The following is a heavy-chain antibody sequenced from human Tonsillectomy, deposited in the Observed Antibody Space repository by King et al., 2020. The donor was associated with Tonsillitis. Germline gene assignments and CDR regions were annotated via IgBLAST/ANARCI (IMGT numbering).Heavy chain of an antibody. CDR3: AKEAIKYGKYYYFGMDV. D-gene: IGHD3-10*01. V-gene: IGHV3-30*18. J-gene: IGHJ6*02. Sequence: VQLVESGGGVVQPGGSLRLSCAASGFTLSSYGMHWVRQAPGKGLEWMAVISYDGSITYYAESVKGRFTISRENSENTLNLQMNSLRAEDTAVYYCAKEAIKYGKYYYFGMDVWGPGTTVTVSS. CDR1: GFTLSSYG. CDR2: ISYDGSIT.